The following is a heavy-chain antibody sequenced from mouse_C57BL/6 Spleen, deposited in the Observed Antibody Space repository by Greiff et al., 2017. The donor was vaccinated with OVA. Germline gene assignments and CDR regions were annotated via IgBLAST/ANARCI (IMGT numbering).Heavy chain of an antibody. CDR2: ISSGGDYI. J-gene: IGHJ2*01. CDR3: TRDLGYYGFDY. D-gene: IGHD2-1*01. Sequence: EVKLMESGEGLVKPGGSLKLSCAASGFTFSSYAMSWVRQTPEKRLEWVAYISSGGDYIYYADTVKGRFTISRDNARNTLYLQMSSLKSEDTAMYYCTRDLGYYGFDYWGQGTTLTVSS. CDR1: GFTFSSYA. V-gene: IGHV5-9-1*02.